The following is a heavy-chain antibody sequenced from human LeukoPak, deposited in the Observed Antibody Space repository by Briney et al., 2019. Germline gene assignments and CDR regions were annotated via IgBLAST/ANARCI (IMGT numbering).Heavy chain of an antibody. Sequence: GSLRLSCAASGFTFSSYAMSWVRQPPGKGLEWIGEINHSGSTNCNPSLKSRVTISVDTSKNQFSLKLSSVTAADTAVYYCARGINYYDSSGLRRTIPHFDYWGQGTLVTVSS. CDR3: ARGINYYDSSGLRRTIPHFDY. CDR1: GFTFSSYA. J-gene: IGHJ4*02. D-gene: IGHD3-22*01. V-gene: IGHV4-34*01. CDR2: INHSGST.